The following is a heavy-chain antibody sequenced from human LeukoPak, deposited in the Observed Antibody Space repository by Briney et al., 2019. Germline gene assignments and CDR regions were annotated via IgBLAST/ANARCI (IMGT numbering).Heavy chain of an antibody. D-gene: IGHD3-10*01. CDR1: GYSFTSYW. J-gene: IGHJ5*02. CDR3: ARTYYYGSGTRYWFDP. CDR2: IYPGDSDT. V-gene: IGHV5-51*01. Sequence: GESLKISCKGSGYSFTSYWIGWVRQMPGKGLEWMGIIYPGDSDTRYSPSFQGQVTISADKSISTAYLQWSSLKASDTAMYYCARTYYYGSGTRYWFDPWGQGTLVTVSP.